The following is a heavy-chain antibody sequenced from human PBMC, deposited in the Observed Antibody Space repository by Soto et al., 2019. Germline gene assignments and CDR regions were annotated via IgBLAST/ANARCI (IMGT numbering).Heavy chain of an antibody. CDR3: ARAVGYDSSGYYLPDAFDI. Sequence: PSETLSLTCAVSGGSISSSNWWSWVRQPPGKGLEWIGEIYHSGSTNYNPPLKSRVTISVDKSKNQFSLKLSSVTAADTAVYYCARAVGYDSSGYYLPDAFDIWGQGTMVTVSS. CDR2: IYHSGST. J-gene: IGHJ3*02. D-gene: IGHD3-22*01. CDR1: GGSISSSNW. V-gene: IGHV4-4*02.